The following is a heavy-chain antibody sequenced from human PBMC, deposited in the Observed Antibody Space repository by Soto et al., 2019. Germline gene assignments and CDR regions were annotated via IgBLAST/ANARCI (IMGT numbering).Heavy chain of an antibody. Sequence: GESLKISCKGSGYSFTNYWIGWVRQMPGKGLEWMGIIYPGDFDIRYSPSFQGQVTISADKSISTAYLQWSILKASDSAMYYCARHKGGHSSRWRLFDYWGQGTPVTVSS. CDR1: GYSFTNYW. CDR3: ARHKGGHSSRWRLFDY. CDR2: IYPGDFDI. D-gene: IGHD6-19*01. V-gene: IGHV5-51*01. J-gene: IGHJ4*02.